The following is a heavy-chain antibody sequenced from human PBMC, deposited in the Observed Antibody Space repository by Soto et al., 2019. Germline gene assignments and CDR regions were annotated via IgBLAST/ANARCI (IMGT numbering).Heavy chain of an antibody. D-gene: IGHD3-10*01. J-gene: IGHJ4*02. CDR3: ARITMVRGVINRIYY. CDR1: GYSFTSYL. Sequence: PGESLKISCKGSGYSFTSYLIGWVRQMPGKGLEWMGIIYPGDSDTRYSPSFQGQVTISADKSISTAYLQWSSLKASDTAMYYCARITMVRGVINRIYYWGQGTLVTVSS. CDR2: IYPGDSDT. V-gene: IGHV5-51*01.